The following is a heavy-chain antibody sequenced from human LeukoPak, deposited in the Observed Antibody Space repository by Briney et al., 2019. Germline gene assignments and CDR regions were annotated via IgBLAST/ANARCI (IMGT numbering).Heavy chain of an antibody. Sequence: PSETLSLTCIVSGGSISSAVYSWSWIRQYPGKGLEWIGSIYYSGSTYSNPSLRSRLIISVDTSKSQFSLKMSSVTAADTAVYYCARVDRYHEYFQHWGQGILVTVSS. CDR1: GGSISSAVYS. D-gene: IGHD1-14*01. V-gene: IGHV4-31*03. J-gene: IGHJ1*01. CDR2: IYYSGST. CDR3: ARVDRYHEYFQH.